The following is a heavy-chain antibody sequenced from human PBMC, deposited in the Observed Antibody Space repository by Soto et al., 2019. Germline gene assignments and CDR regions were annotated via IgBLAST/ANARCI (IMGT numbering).Heavy chain of an antibody. D-gene: IGHD3-22*01. V-gene: IGHV3-21*04. CDR2: ISSSGDYL. CDR1: GFTFRRNN. Sequence: GSLRLSCAASGFTFRRNNMNWVRQAPGKGLEWVASISSSGDYLYYADSVKGRFIISRDNFQNSLFLQMNNLRAEDTAVYYCARDLGYYDSSGYFDYWGQGTLVTVSS. CDR3: ARDLGYYDSSGYFDY. J-gene: IGHJ4*02.